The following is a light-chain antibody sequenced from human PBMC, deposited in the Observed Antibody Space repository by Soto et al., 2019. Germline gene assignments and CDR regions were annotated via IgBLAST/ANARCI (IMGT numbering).Light chain of an antibody. CDR1: SSDVGDYNS. J-gene: IGLJ1*01. CDR3: CSYVGGYSYV. V-gene: IGLV2-11*01. Sequence: QSGLAQPRSVSGSPGQSVTVSCIGTSSDVGDYNSVSWYQQHPGKAPKLMIYDVSKRPSGVPDRFSGSKSGNTASLTISGLQAQDEADYYRCSYVGGYSYVFGIGTKVTVL. CDR2: DVS.